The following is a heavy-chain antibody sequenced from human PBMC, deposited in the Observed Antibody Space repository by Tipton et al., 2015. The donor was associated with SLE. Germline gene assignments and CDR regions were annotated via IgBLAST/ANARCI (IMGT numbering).Heavy chain of an antibody. CDR3: ARRADS. CDR1: GYTFTSYG. V-gene: IGHV1-69*01. D-gene: IGHD6-19*01. CDR2: IIPIFGTA. Sequence: QLVQSGAEVKKPGASVKVSCKASGYTFTSYGISWVRQAPGQGLEWMGVIIPIFGTANYAQKFQGRVTITTDESTSTAYMELSSVTAADTAVYYCARRADSWGQGTLVTVSS. J-gene: IGHJ4*02.